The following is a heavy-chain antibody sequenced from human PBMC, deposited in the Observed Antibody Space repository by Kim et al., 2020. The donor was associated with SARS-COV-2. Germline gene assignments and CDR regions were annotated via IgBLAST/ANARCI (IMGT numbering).Heavy chain of an antibody. V-gene: IGHV1-18*01. J-gene: IGHJ4*02. CDR3: ARDGGLLWFGERRYYFDY. Sequence: ASVKVSCKASGYTFTSYAISWVRQAPGQGLEWMGWISAYNGNTNYAQKLQGRVTMTTDTSTSTAYMEVRSLRSDDTAVYFCARDGGLLWFGERRYYFDYWGQGTLVTVSS. CDR2: ISAYNGNT. D-gene: IGHD3-10*01. CDR1: GYTFTSYA.